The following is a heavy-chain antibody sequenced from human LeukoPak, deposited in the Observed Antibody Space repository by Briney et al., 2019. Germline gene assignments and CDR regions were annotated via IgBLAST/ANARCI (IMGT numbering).Heavy chain of an antibody. CDR3: ARDLSSVGLLWVGEFSR. J-gene: IGHJ4*02. V-gene: IGHV3-21*01. CDR2: ISSSSSYI. D-gene: IGHD3-10*01. CDR1: GFTFSSYS. Sequence: GGSLRLSCAASGFTFSSYSMNWVRQAPGKGLEWVSSISSSSSYIYNADSAKGRFTISRDNAKNSLYLQMNSLRAEDTAVYYCARDLSSVGLLWVGEFSRWGQGTLVTVSS.